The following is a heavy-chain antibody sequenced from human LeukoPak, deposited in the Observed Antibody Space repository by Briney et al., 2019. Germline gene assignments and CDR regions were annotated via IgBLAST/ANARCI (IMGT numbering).Heavy chain of an antibody. J-gene: IGHJ6*03. Sequence: ASVKVSCKASGYTFTSYGISWVRQAPGQGLEWVGWISAYNGNTNYAQKLQGRVTMTTDTSTSTAYMELRSLRSDDTAVYYCARAATGTTGTTPYYYYYMDVWGKGTTVTVSS. CDR2: ISAYNGNT. CDR3: ARAATGTTGTTPYYYYYMDV. V-gene: IGHV1-18*01. D-gene: IGHD1-1*01. CDR1: GYTFTSYG.